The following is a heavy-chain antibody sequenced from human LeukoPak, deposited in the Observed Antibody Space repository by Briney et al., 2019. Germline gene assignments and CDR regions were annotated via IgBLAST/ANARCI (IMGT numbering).Heavy chain of an antibody. CDR2: ISYDGSNN. Sequence: PGGSLRLSCTASGFTFSNYGMHWVRQAPGKGLEWVAVISYDGSNNYYADSVKGRFTISRDNSKNTLYLQMNSLRAEDTAVYYCAKDHVLAYCGGDCYSGVSYWGQGTLVTVSS. CDR1: GFTFSNYG. J-gene: IGHJ4*02. CDR3: AKDHVLAYCGGDCYSGVSY. D-gene: IGHD2-21*02. V-gene: IGHV3-30*18.